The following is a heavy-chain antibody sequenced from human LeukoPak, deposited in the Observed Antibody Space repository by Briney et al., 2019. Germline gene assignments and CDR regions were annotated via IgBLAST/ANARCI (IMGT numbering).Heavy chain of an antibody. Sequence: PSETLSLTCIVSGGSISSSTYYWGWIRQPPGKGLEWIGSLYFTGSTYSNPSLRSRLTISVDTSKNQFSLRLSSVTAADTAVYYCARHPLTDAFDIWGQGTVVTVSS. V-gene: IGHV4-39*01. CDR2: LYFTGST. CDR3: ARHPLTDAFDI. CDR1: GGSISSSTYY. J-gene: IGHJ3*02.